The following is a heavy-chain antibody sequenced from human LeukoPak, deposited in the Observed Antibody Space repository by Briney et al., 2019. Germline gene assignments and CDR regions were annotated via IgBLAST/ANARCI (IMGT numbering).Heavy chain of an antibody. J-gene: IGHJ4*02. CDR2: IYYSGST. V-gene: IGHV4-39*02. Sequence: SETLSLTCTVSGGSISSGGYYWGWIRQPPGKGLEWIGSIYYSGSTYYNPSLKSRVTISVDTSKNHFSLKLSSVTAADTAVYYCASLYCSGGSCYGDGLRWGQGTLVTVSS. D-gene: IGHD2-15*01. CDR1: GGSISSGGYY. CDR3: ASLYCSGGSCYGDGLR.